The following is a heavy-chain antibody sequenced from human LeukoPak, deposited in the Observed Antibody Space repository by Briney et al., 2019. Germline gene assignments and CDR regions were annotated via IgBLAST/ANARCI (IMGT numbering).Heavy chain of an antibody. CDR3: ARHDSIF. Sequence: PSETLSLTCAVYGGSFSGYYWSWIRQPPGKGLEWIGEINHSGSTNYNPSLKSRVTISVDTSKNQFSLKLSSVTAADTAVYYCARHDSIFWGQGTMVTVSS. J-gene: IGHJ3*01. D-gene: IGHD2-21*01. CDR2: INHSGST. CDR1: GGSFSGYY. V-gene: IGHV4-34*01.